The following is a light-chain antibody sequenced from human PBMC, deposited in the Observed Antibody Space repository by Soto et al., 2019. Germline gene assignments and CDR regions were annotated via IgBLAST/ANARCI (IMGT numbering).Light chain of an antibody. V-gene: IGKV1-33*01. CDR3: QQYDNLLPIT. CDR1: QDISKN. J-gene: IGKJ5*01. CDR2: DAS. Sequence: IQMTQSPSSLSASVGDRVTITCQASQDISKNLNWSQQKPVKAPQVLIHDASSLQTWNPSRLSGSGAATHFTFTISSRQPEDIATYYCQQYDNLLPITFGQGTRLEIK.